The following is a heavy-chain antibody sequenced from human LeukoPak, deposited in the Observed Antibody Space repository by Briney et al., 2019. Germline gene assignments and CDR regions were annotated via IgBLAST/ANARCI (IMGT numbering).Heavy chain of an antibody. CDR1: GFTFNNAW. V-gene: IGHV3-15*01. D-gene: IGHD3-3*01. Sequence: PGGSLRLSCLASGFTFNNAWMSWVRQAPGKGLEWVRRIKHKADGGTTDYGAPVKGRFTISRDDSKNTLYLQMNNLKNEDTAVYYCTTFSYDFWSGSEGGYFDHWGQGTLVAVSS. CDR3: TTFSYDFWSGSEGGYFDH. CDR2: IKHKADGGTT. J-gene: IGHJ4*02.